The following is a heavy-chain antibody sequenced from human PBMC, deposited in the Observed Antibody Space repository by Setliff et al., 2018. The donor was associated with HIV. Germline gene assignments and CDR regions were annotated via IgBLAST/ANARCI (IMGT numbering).Heavy chain of an antibody. CDR2: ISRFFNTT. Sequence: SVKVSCKASGDTYRNYAVNWVRQTPGQGLEWMGAISRFFNTTTYAHNFQGRVTITADESTSTGYMELRSLRSDDTAVYFCARGWGSPRDSQVRYISLDHWGQGSLVTVSS. V-gene: IGHV1-69*13. CDR1: GDTYRNYA. D-gene: IGHD3-16*01. CDR3: ARGWGSPRDSQVRYISLDH. J-gene: IGHJ4*02.